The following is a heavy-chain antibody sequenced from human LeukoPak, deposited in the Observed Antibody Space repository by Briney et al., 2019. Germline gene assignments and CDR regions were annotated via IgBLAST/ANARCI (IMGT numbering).Heavy chain of an antibody. CDR3: AKDPYGDRRVPGRVY. CDR2: ISGGGGST. CDR1: GFTFTSYS. D-gene: IGHD4-17*01. V-gene: IGHV3-23*01. Sequence: PGGSLRLSCAASGFTFTSYSMNWVRQAPGKGLEWVSTISGGGGSTYYADSVKGRFTISRDNSKNTLYLQMNSLRAEDTAVYYCAKDPYGDRRVPGRVYWGQGTLVTVSS. J-gene: IGHJ4*02.